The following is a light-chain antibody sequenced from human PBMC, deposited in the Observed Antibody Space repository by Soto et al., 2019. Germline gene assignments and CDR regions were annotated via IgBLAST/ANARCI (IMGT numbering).Light chain of an antibody. CDR3: TSWTTSTTMI. CDR2: DVN. J-gene: IGLJ2*01. V-gene: IGLV2-14*03. CDR1: SSDIGAYNF. Sequence: QSALTQPASVSGSPGQSITISCTGTSSDIGAYNFVSWYQQHPDKAPKLMLYDVNIRPSGVSNRFPGSKSGNTASLTISGLQAEDEADYYCTSWTTSTTMIFGGGTKVTVL.